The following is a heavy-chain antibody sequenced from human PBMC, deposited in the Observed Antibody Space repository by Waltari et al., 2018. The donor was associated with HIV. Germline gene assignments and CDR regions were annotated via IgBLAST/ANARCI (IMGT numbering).Heavy chain of an antibody. CDR2: IYWDDGK. Sequence: QITLKESGPTLVKPTQTLTLTCTFSGFSLSTSGVGVGWIRQPPGKALEWLALIYWDDGKRYSPSLKSRLTITKDTSKNQVVLTMTNMDPVDTATYYCAHRRNSREDGYNYYFDYWGQGTLVTVSS. CDR3: AHRRNSREDGYNYYFDY. J-gene: IGHJ4*02. CDR1: GFSLSTSGVG. V-gene: IGHV2-5*02. D-gene: IGHD5-12*01.